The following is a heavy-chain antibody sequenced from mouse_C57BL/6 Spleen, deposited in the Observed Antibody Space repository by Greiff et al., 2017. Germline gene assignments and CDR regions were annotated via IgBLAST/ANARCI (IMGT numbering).Heavy chain of an antibody. J-gene: IGHJ2*01. CDR2: ISSGGSYT. V-gene: IGHV5-6*01. Sequence: EVQVVESGGDLVKPGGSLKLSCAASGFTFSSYGMSWVRQTPDKRLEWVATISSGGSYTYYPDSVKGRFTISRDNAKNTLYLQMSSLKSEDTAMYYCARHSGTRYYFDDWGQGTTLTVSS. CDR3: ARHSGTRYYFDD. D-gene: IGHD4-1*01. CDR1: GFTFSSYG.